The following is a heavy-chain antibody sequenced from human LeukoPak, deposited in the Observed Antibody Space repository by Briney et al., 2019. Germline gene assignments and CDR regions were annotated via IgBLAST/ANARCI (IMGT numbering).Heavy chain of an antibody. V-gene: IGHV4-59*12. J-gene: IGHJ4*02. CDR1: GGSISPYY. CDR3: ARGVELVWSDY. Sequence: SETLSLTCAVSGGSISPYYWMWIRQPPGKGLEWIGYISYSGSTSFNPSLKSRVTISLDTSTNQVSLKLSSVTAADTAVYYCARGVELVWSDYWGQGTLVTVSS. D-gene: IGHD6-6*01. CDR2: ISYSGST.